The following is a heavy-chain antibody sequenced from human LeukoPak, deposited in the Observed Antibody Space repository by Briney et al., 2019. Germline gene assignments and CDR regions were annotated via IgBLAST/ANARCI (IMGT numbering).Heavy chain of an antibody. V-gene: IGHV4-59*08. D-gene: IGHD1-26*01. Sequence: SETLSLTCSVSGDSIDSINTYYWSWIRQSPDKGLEWIGFIRHSGTTNYNPSFRSRVTMSVDTSKNQFSLKLSSVTAADTAVYYCATTSGSYYYYYYYYMDVWGKGTTVTVSS. J-gene: IGHJ6*03. CDR1: GDSIDSINTYY. CDR2: IRHSGTT. CDR3: ATTSGSYYYYYYYYMDV.